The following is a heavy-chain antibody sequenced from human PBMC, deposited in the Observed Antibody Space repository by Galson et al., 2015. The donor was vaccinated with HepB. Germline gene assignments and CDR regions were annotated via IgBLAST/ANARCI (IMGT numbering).Heavy chain of an antibody. J-gene: IGHJ4*02. CDR2: ISDSGSVT. D-gene: IGHD3-22*01. CDR1: GFTFSTYG. CDR3: AKDLFYYDGRGSYSKSFFDY. Sequence: SLRLSCAASGFTFSTYGLSWVRQAPGNGLEWVSRISDSGSVTYYADSVKGRFTISRDNSENTLFLHMHSLRPEDTAVYYCAKDLFYYDGRGSYSKSFFDYWGQGTLVTVSS. V-gene: IGHV3-23*01.